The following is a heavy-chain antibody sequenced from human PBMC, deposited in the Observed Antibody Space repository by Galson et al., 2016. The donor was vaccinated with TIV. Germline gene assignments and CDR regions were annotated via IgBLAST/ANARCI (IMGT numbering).Heavy chain of an antibody. V-gene: IGHV4-30-4*01. CDR3: TREIAGTTVHP. Sequence: LSLTCTVSGGSISSRDYYWSWIRQPPGKGLEWIGCMYYSRNTYYNPSLKSRVTMSLDTSNNQFFLKLSSVTAADTAVYYCTREIAGTTVHPWGQGALVTVSS. CDR2: MYYSRNT. J-gene: IGHJ5*02. CDR1: GGSISSRDYY. D-gene: IGHD1-7*01.